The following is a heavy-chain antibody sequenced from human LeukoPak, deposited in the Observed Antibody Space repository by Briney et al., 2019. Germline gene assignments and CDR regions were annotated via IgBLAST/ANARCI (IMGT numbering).Heavy chain of an antibody. Sequence: GGSLRLSCAASGFTFSSYSMNWVRQAPGEGLEWVSYISSSSSTIYYADSVKGRFTISRDNAKNSLYLQMNSLRAEDTAVYYCARDMGRGSSGYYHWGQGTLVTVSS. V-gene: IGHV3-48*04. CDR1: GFTFSSYS. CDR2: ISSSSSTI. J-gene: IGHJ5*02. CDR3: ARDMGRGSSGYYH. D-gene: IGHD3-22*01.